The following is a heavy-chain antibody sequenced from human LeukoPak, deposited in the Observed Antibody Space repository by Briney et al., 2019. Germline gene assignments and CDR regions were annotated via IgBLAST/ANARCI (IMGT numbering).Heavy chain of an antibody. CDR3: ARDKGGGYYYDSSGYNIYYFDY. CDR1: GFTFSSYS. J-gene: IGHJ4*02. V-gene: IGHV3-21*01. CDR2: ISSSSSYI. Sequence: GGSLRLSYAASGFTFSSYSMNWVRQAPGKGLEWVSSISSSSSYIYYADSVKGRFTISRDNAKNSLYLQMNSLRAEDTAVYYCARDKGGGYYYDSSGYNIYYFDYWGQGTLVTVSS. D-gene: IGHD3-22*01.